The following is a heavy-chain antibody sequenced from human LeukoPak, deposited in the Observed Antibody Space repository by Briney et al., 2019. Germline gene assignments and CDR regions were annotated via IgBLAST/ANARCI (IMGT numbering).Heavy chain of an antibody. CDR3: AREYSSSSKWYFDL. J-gene: IGHJ2*01. Sequence: ASVKASCKASGYTFTSYDINWVRQAPGQGLEWMGWISAYNGNTNYAQKLQGRVTMTTDTSTSTAYMELRSLRSEDTAVYYCAREYSSSSKWYFDLWGRGTLVTVSS. D-gene: IGHD6-6*01. V-gene: IGHV1-18*01. CDR1: GYTFTSYD. CDR2: ISAYNGNT.